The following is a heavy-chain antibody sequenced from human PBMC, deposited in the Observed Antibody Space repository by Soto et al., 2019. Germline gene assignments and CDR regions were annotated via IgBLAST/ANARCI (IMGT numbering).Heavy chain of an antibody. D-gene: IGHD3-3*01. CDR2: IKSKTDGGTT. V-gene: IGHV3-15*01. CDR1: GFTFSNAC. CDR3: TTDSLVLRFLEWAFDP. Sequence: EVQLVESGGGLVKPGGSLRLSCAASGFTFSNACMSWVRQAPGKGLEGVGRIKSKTDGGTTDYAAPVKGRFTISRDDSKNTLYLQMNSLNTEDTAVYYCTTDSLVLRFLEWAFDPWGQGTLVTVSS. J-gene: IGHJ5*02.